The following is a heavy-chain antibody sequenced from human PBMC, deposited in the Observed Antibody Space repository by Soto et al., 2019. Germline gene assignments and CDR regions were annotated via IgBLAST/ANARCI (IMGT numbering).Heavy chain of an antibody. CDR2: ISSSSSYI. CDR3: ARDYNAYYYDSSGPV. CDR1: GFTFSSYS. D-gene: IGHD3-22*01. V-gene: IGHV3-21*01. Sequence: GGSPRLSCADSGFTFSSYSMNRVRQAPGKGLEWVSSISSSSSYIYYADSVKGRFTISRDNAKNSLYLQMNSLRAEDTAVYYCARDYNAYYYDSSGPVWGQGTLVTVSS. J-gene: IGHJ4*02.